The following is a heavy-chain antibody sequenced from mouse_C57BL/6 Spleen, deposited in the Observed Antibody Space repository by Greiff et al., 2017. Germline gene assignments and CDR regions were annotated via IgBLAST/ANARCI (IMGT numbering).Heavy chain of an antibody. CDR3: ARIAGTWYFDV. D-gene: IGHD4-1*01. Sequence: DVQLQESGGGLVKPGGSLKLSCAASGFTFSSYAMSWVRQTPEKRLEWVATISDGGSYTYYPDNVKGRFTISRDNAKNNLYLQMSHLKSEDTAMYYCARIAGTWYFDVWGTGTTVTVSS. CDR2: ISDGGSYT. V-gene: IGHV5-4*01. J-gene: IGHJ1*03. CDR1: GFTFSSYA.